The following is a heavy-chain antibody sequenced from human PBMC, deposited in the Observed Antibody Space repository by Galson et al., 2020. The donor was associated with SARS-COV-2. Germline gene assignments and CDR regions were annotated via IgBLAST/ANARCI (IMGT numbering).Heavy chain of an antibody. J-gene: IGHJ3*02. CDR3: TTDLSRDFWSGYLVHDAFDI. Sequence: GGSLRLSCAASGFTFSNAWMSWVRQAPGKGLEWVGSIKSKTDGGTTDYAAPVKGRFTISRDDSKNMLYLQMNSLKTEDTAVYYCTTDLSRDFWSGYLVHDAFDIWGQGTIVTVSS. V-gene: IGHV3-15*01. D-gene: IGHD3-3*01. CDR1: GFTFSNAW. CDR2: IKSKTDGGTT.